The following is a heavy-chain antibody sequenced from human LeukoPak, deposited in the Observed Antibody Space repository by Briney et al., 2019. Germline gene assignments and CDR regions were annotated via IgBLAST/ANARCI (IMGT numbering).Heavy chain of an antibody. D-gene: IGHD6-6*01. Sequence: GGSLRLSCAASGFTVSSSYMNWVRQAPGKGLEWVSVISGNGGSTHYADSVKGRFTISRDNSKNTLYLQMNSLRAEDTAVYYCAKDSSSSNYYYGMDVWGQGTTVTVSS. CDR2: ISGNGGST. CDR3: AKDSSSSNYYYGMDV. V-gene: IGHV3-23*01. CDR1: GFTVSSSY. J-gene: IGHJ6*02.